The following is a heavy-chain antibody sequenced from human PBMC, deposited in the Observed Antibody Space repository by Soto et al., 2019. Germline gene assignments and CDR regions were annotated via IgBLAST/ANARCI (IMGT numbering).Heavy chain of an antibody. CDR3: ATSGSYPYYFDY. Sequence: TLSLTCTVSGGSISSGGYYWSLSRQHPGKGLEWIGYIYYSGSTYCNPSLKSRVTISVDTSKNQFSLKLSSVTAADTAVYYCATSGSYPYYFDYWGQGTLVTVSS. V-gene: IGHV4-31*03. CDR1: GGSISSGGYY. J-gene: IGHJ4*02. D-gene: IGHD1-26*01. CDR2: IYYSGST.